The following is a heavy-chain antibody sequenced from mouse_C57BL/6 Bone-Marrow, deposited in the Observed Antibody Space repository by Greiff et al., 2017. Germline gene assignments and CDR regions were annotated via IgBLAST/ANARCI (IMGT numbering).Heavy chain of an antibody. CDR2: FYPRRGNT. J-gene: IGHJ2*01. CDR3: AREEGIYEEYDDVDYFDQ. V-gene: IGHV1-81*01. CDR1: GYPFTSSG. Sequence: VQLQQSGAELARPGASVKLSCQASGYPFTSSGISWVKQRTGQGLAWIGAFYPRRGNTYFNAQFKGKATLTADQSSRPAYMELRSLTSEDSAVYCCAREEGIYEEYDDVDYFDQGGQGTTRTGSS. D-gene: IGHD2-4*01.